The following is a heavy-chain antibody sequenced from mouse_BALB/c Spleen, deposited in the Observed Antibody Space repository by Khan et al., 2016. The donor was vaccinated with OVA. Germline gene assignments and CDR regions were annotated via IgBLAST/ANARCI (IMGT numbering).Heavy chain of an antibody. CDR1: GYTFTSYY. CDR3: ARDDDFVGDAMDY. J-gene: IGHJ4*01. V-gene: IGHV1S56*01. CDR2: IYPGNINT. Sequence: QVQLQQSGPELMKPGASVRISCKASGYTFTSYYIHWVKQRPGQGLEWIGWIYPGNINTKYNEKFKGKATLTADKSSSTAYMQLSSLTSEDSAVYFCARDDDFVGDAMDYWGQGTSVTVSS. D-gene: IGHD2-13*01.